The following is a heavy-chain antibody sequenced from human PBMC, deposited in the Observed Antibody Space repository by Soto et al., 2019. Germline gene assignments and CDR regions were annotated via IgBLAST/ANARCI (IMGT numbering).Heavy chain of an antibody. CDR3: AIYEPDGGTLGY. CDR1: GGSISSGDYY. V-gene: IGHV4-30-4*01. CDR2: IYYRGST. J-gene: IGHJ4*02. D-gene: IGHD2-15*01. Sequence: QVQLQESGPGLVKPSQTLSLTCTVSGGSISSGDYYWSWIRQPPGKGLEWIGYIYYRGSTYYNPSLKSRVTISVDTSKNEFSLKLSSVTAADTAVYYCAIYEPDGGTLGYWGQGTLVTVSS.